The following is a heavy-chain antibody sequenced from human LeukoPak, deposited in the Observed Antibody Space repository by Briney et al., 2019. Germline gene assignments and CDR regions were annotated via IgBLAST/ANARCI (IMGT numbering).Heavy chain of an antibody. J-gene: IGHJ4*02. CDR3: ARAPGSGYAFDS. CDR2: INPDSGGT. Sequence: ASVKVSCKASGYTFTGYYIHWARQAPGQGLEWMGWINPDSGGTESAQKFQGRVTMTRDTSINTAYMELSRLASDDTAVYYCARAPGSGYAFDSWGQGTQVTVSS. V-gene: IGHV1-2*02. D-gene: IGHD5-12*01. CDR1: GYTFTGYY.